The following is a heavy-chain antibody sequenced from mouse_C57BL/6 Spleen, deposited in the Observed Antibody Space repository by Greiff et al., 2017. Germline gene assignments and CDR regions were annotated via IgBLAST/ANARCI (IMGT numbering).Heavy chain of an antibody. Sequence: VQLQQPGTELVKPGASVKLSCKASGYTFTSYWMHWVKQRPGQGLEWIGNINPSNGGTNYNEKFKSKATLTVDKSSSTAYMQLSSLTSEDSAVXYGADCYGSSLYWYFDVWGTGTTVTVSS. CDR2: INPSNGGT. V-gene: IGHV1-53*01. CDR1: GYTFTSYW. J-gene: IGHJ1*03. D-gene: IGHD1-1*01. CDR3: ADCYGSSLYWYFDV.